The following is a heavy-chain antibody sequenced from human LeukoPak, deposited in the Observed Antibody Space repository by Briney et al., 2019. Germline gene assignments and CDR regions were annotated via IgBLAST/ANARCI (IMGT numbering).Heavy chain of an antibody. Sequence: GGSLRLSCAASGFTFSSYWMTWVRQAPGKGLEWVANIKQDGSEKYYVDSVKGRITISRDNAKNSLYLQMNSLRGEDTAVYYSARDSSPYDSSAYWDAFDIWGQGTMVTVSS. CDR1: GFTFSSYW. CDR2: IKQDGSEK. D-gene: IGHD3-22*01. J-gene: IGHJ3*02. V-gene: IGHV3-7*01. CDR3: ARDSSPYDSSAYWDAFDI.